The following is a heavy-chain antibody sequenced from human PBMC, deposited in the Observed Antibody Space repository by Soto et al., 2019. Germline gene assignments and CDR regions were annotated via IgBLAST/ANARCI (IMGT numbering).Heavy chain of an antibody. CDR1: GGSISSGGYY. J-gene: IGHJ6*02. CDR2: NYHSGIT. CDR3: ARGSSIAGLYYGMDV. Sequence: QVQLQESGPGLVKPSQTLSLTCTVSGGSISSGGYYCTWIRQHPWKGLEWIGYNYHSGITYYNPSLKSRVTISLDTSKNQFSLKLSSVTAADTAVYYCARGSSIAGLYYGMDVWGQGTTVTVSS. V-gene: IGHV4-31*03. D-gene: IGHD6-6*01.